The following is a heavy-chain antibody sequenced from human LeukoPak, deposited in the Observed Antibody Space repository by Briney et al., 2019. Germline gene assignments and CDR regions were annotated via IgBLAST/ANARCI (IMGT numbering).Heavy chain of an antibody. Sequence: PGGSLSLSCAASGFTFSSYAMSWVRQAPGKGLEWVSSISGSGSNTYYADSVKGRFTISRDNSKNTLYLQMNSLRAEDTALYYCAKDRSCTNDICHGDFDYWGQGTLVTVSS. D-gene: IGHD2-8*01. CDR2: ISGSGSNT. V-gene: IGHV3-23*01. CDR3: AKDRSCTNDICHGDFDY. J-gene: IGHJ4*02. CDR1: GFTFSSYA.